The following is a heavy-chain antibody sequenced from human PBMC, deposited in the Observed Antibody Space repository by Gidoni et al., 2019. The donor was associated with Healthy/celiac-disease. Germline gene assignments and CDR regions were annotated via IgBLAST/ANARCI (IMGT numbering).Heavy chain of an antibody. CDR2: IDYSGST. J-gene: IGHJ4*02. V-gene: IGHV4-61*01. Sequence: QVQLQESGPDLVKPSETLSLTCTVSGGSVSRGRYYWSWIRQPPGKGLEWIGYIDYSGSTNYNPSLKRRVTISVGTSKNQFSLKLSSVTAADTAVYYCARVYYDFWSGYSKFDYWGQGTLVTVSS. D-gene: IGHD3-3*01. CDR3: ARVYYDFWSGYSKFDY. CDR1: GGSVSRGRYY.